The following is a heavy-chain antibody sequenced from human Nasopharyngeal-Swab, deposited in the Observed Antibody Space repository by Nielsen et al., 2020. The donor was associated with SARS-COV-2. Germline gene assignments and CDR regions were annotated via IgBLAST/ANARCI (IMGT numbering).Heavy chain of an antibody. V-gene: IGHV3-21*01. D-gene: IGHD3-3*01. J-gene: IGHJ6*02. CDR2: ISISGDTR. CDR1: GFTFSNSA. CDR3: ARDGLDYDFWSAYFMDV. Sequence: GESLKISCAVSGFTFSNSAMCWVRQAPGKGLEWVSGISISGDTRYYADSVKGRFTISRDNAKNSLYLQMNSLRAEDTAMYYCARDGLDYDFWSAYFMDVWGQGTTVTVSS.